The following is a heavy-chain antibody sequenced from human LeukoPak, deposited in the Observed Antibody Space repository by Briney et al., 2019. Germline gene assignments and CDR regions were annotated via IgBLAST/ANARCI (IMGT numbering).Heavy chain of an antibody. Sequence: GGSLRLSCAASGFTFSRYWIHWVRQAPGKGLVWVSCINPDGSTTTYADSVKGRFTISRDNAKNTLYLQMSSLRAEDTAVYYCARSAFHDRSGYYHDYWGQGTLVTVSS. D-gene: IGHD3-22*01. J-gene: IGHJ4*01. CDR2: INPDGSTT. CDR1: GFTFSRYW. V-gene: IGHV3-74*01. CDR3: ARSAFHDRSGYYHDY.